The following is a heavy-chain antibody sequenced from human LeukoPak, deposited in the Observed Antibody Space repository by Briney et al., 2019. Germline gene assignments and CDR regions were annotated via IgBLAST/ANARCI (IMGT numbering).Heavy chain of an antibody. CDR1: GGSLSNYY. J-gene: IGHJ4*02. V-gene: IGHV4-59*08. CDR3: ARHLRNSFFDY. CDR2: IYYSGST. D-gene: IGHD2/OR15-2a*01. Sequence: PSETLSLTCTVSGGSLSNYYWSWIRQPPGKGLEWIGYIYYSGSTSYYPSLESRVTISVDTSKTQFSLKLSSVTAADTVVYYCARHLRNSFFDYWGQGTLVTVSS.